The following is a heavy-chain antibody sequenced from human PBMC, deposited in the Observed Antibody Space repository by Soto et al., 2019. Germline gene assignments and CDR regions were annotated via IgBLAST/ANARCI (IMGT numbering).Heavy chain of an antibody. D-gene: IGHD5-12*01. Sequence: TLSLTCTVSGGSISSGGYYWSWIRQHPGKGLEWIGYIYYSGSTYYNPSLKSRVTISVDTSKNQFSLKLSSVTAADTAVYYCAAVEMATLNWFDPWGQGTLVTVSS. V-gene: IGHV4-31*03. J-gene: IGHJ5*02. CDR1: GGSISSGGYY. CDR2: IYYSGST. CDR3: AAVEMATLNWFDP.